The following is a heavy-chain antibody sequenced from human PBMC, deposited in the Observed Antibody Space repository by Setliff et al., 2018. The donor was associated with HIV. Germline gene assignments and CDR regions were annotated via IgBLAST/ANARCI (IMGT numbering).Heavy chain of an antibody. CDR2: MNPNSGNA. Sequence: ASVKVSCKASGYTFTKYDINWVRQATGQGLEWMGWMNPNSGNAEYAQRFQGRVTLTRNTSISTAYMELSSLTSDDTAIYYCARGRLSWSPDFWGQGTLVTVSS. J-gene: IGHJ4*02. CDR3: ARGRLSWSPDF. V-gene: IGHV1-8*03. CDR1: GYTFTKYD.